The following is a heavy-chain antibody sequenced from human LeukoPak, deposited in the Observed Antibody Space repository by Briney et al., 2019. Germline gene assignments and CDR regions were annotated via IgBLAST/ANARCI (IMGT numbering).Heavy chain of an antibody. V-gene: IGHV4-4*07. CDR1: GASISDSY. J-gene: IGHJ4*02. D-gene: IGHD4-23*01. CDR2: IYSSGNT. CDR3: ARNSGDF. Sequence: PSETLSLTCSAFGASISDSYWSWIRQPAGKGLEWIGRIYSSGNTNYNPSLRSRVTMSLDASENQFSLKLSSVTAADTAMYYCARNSGDFWGQGTLVTVSS.